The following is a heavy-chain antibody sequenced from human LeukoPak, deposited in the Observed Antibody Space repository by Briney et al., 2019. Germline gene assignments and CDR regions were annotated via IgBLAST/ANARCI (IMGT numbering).Heavy chain of an antibody. CDR3: VRYYCSSTSCYAGLYGMDV. J-gene: IGHJ6*02. V-gene: IGHV1-18*01. Sequence: VASVKVSCKAPGYTYTNYGITWVRQAPGQGLEWMGWVSPYNGNTKYAQKLQDRVTMTTDTSTTTAYVELRSLGSDDTAVYYCVRYYCSSTSCYAGLYGMDVWGQGTTVTVSS. D-gene: IGHD2-2*01. CDR1: GYTYTNYG. CDR2: VSPYNGNT.